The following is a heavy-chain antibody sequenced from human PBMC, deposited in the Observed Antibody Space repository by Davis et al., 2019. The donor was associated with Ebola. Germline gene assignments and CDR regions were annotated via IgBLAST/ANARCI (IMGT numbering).Heavy chain of an antibody. CDR1: GGSFSGYY. J-gene: IGHJ5*02. V-gene: IGHV3-7*01. Sequence: GGSLRLSCAVYGGSFSGYYWSWVRQAPGKGLEWVANIKQDGSEKYYVDSVKGRFTISRDNAKNSLYLQMNSLRAEDTAVYYCARWTSSWGQGTLVTVSS. CDR2: IKQDGSEK. CDR3: ARWTSS. D-gene: IGHD3/OR15-3a*01.